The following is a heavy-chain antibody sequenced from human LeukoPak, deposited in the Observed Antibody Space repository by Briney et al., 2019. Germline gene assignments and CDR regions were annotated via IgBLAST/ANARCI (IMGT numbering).Heavy chain of an antibody. CDR1: GFTFSNAW. D-gene: IGHD5-24*01. V-gene: IGHV3-11*01. CDR2: ISSSGSTI. CDR3: ARDPPGYRDFDY. Sequence: GGSLRLSCAASGFTFSNAWMSWVRQAPGKGLEWVSYISSSGSTIYYADSVKGRFTISRDNAKNSLSLQMNSLRAEDTAVYYCARDPPGYRDFDYWGQGTLVTVSS. J-gene: IGHJ4*02.